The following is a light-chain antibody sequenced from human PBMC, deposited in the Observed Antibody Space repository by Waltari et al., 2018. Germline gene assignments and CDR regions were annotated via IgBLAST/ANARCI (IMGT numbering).Light chain of an antibody. Sequence: QSALTQPASVSGSPGQSITIPCTGPSRDVGGYNYVSWYQQHPGKPPKLMIYAASKRPSGVSNRFSGSKSGNTASLTISGLQAEDEADYYCSSYTSSSTLVVFGGGTKLTVL. CDR1: SRDVGGYNY. CDR2: AAS. CDR3: SSYTSSSTLVV. J-gene: IGLJ2*01. V-gene: IGLV2-14*01.